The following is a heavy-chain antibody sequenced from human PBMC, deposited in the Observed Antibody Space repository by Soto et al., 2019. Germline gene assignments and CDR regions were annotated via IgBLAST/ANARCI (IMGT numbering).Heavy chain of an antibody. D-gene: IGHD2-2*01. CDR3: ASSMALQIIV. V-gene: IGHV4-61*01. CDR2: IYYSGST. CDR1: GGSVSSGSYY. Sequence: SETLSLTCTVSGGSVSSGSYYWSWIRQPPGKGLEWIGYIYYSGSTNYNPSLKSRVTISVDTSKNQFSLKLSSVTAADTAVYYCASSMALQIIVWGQGTLVTVSS. J-gene: IGHJ4*02.